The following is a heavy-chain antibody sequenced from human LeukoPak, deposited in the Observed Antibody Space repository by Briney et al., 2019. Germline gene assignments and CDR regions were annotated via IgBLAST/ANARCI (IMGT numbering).Heavy chain of an antibody. Sequence: SETLSLTCAVYGGSFSGYYWSWIRQPPGKGLEWIGEINHSGSTNYNPSLKSRVTISVDTSKNQFSLKLSSVTAADTAVYYCARGLESHYYDRVRGGWFDPWGQGTLVTVSS. CDR1: GGSFSGYY. CDR3: ARGLESHYYDRVRGGWFDP. J-gene: IGHJ5*02. V-gene: IGHV4-34*01. D-gene: IGHD3-22*01. CDR2: INHSGST.